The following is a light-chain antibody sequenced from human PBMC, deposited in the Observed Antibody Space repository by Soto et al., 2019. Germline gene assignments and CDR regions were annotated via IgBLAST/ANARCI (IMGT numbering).Light chain of an antibody. CDR2: DAS. Sequence: AIQLTQSPSSLSASVGDRVTITCRASQGISTALAWYQQKPGQTPKLLLYDASSLQGGVPTRFSGRGSGTDFALSISNLQPVDFATYYCQQFSLYPRTFGQGTRVDIK. CDR1: QGISTA. CDR3: QQFSLYPRT. V-gene: IGKV1-13*02. J-gene: IGKJ1*01.